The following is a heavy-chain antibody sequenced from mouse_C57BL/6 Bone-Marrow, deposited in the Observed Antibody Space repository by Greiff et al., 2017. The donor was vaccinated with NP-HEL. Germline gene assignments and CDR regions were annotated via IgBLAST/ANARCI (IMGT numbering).Heavy chain of an antibody. D-gene: IGHD1-1*01. Sequence: VQLKESGPELVKPGDSVKISCKASGYSFTGYFMNWVMQSHGKSLEWIGRINPYNGDTFYNQKFKGKATLTVDKSSSTAHMELRSLTSEDSAVYYCARRPFYYGSSPHWYFDVWGTGTTVTVSS. J-gene: IGHJ1*03. CDR1: GYSFTGYF. V-gene: IGHV1-20*01. CDR2: INPYNGDT. CDR3: ARRPFYYGSSPHWYFDV.